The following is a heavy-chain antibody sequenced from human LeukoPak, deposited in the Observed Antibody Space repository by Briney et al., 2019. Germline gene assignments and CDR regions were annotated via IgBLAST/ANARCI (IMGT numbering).Heavy chain of an antibody. CDR1: GGTFSTYA. V-gene: IGHV1-69*05. J-gene: IGHJ4*02. D-gene: IGHD2-15*01. CDR3: ECNVAVPGDHFDY. Sequence: RSSVKVSCKTSGGTFSTYAISWVRQAPGQGLEWMGRIIPSFGTANYAQKFQGRVTITTDESTSTVYMELSSLRFEDTAVYFCECNVAVPGDHFDYSGEGTLVTVSS. CDR2: IIPSFGTA.